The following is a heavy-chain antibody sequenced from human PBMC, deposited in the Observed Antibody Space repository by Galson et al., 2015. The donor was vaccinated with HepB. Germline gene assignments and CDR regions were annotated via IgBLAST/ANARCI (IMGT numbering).Heavy chain of an antibody. Sequence: SVKVSCKASGYTFTSYYMHWVRQAPGQGLEWMGIINPSGGSTSYAQKVQGRVTMTRDTSTSTVYMELSSLRSEDTAVYYCARDGWHIVVVTAVYGMDVWGQGTTVTVSS. D-gene: IGHD2-21*02. V-gene: IGHV1-46*01. CDR2: INPSGGST. CDR3: ARDGWHIVVVTAVYGMDV. CDR1: GYTFTSYY. J-gene: IGHJ6*02.